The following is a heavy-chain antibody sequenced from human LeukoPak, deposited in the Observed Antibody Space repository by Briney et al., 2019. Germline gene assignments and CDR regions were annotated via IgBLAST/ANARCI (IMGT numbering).Heavy chain of an antibody. D-gene: IGHD2-2*01. CDR1: GFTFDDYA. CDR2: ITWSSGDI. CDR3: AKDTCSSTSCSNDY. J-gene: IGHJ4*02. Sequence: GGSLRLSCAASGFTFDDYAMHWVRQAPGKGLEWVSGITWSSGDIGYADSVKGRFTISRDNAKNSLYLQMNSLRAEDTALYYCAKDTCSSTSCSNDYWGQGTLVTVSS. V-gene: IGHV3-9*01.